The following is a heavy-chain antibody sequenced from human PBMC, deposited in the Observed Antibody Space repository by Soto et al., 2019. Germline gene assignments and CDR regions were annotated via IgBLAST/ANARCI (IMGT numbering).Heavy chain of an antibody. D-gene: IGHD2-2*01. CDR2: IRSNADGGTT. J-gene: IGHJ5*02. CDR3: TTDVAGYFTSTTFNTPQNWCDP. CDR1: GFTFSHAW. V-gene: IGHV3-15*01. Sequence: GGSQRLSCAASGFTFSHAWMSWVRQAPGKGLEWVGRIRSNADGGTTNYAAPARDRFTMSRDDSQNTLYLQMNSLRTDDTAVYYCTTDVAGYFTSTTFNTPQNWCDPRRQGT.